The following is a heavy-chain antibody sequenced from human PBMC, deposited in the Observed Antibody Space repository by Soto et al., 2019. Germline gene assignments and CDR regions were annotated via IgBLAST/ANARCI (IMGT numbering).Heavy chain of an antibody. Sequence: QVQLVQSGPEVKKPGSSVKVSCKASGGTFSSYAISWVRQAPGQGLEWMGGIIPIFGTANYAQKVQCRVTITADESSSAVYRELSSLRSEDTAVYYCGGHIVVVPAAPNYYYYVMEVWGQGPKVTVSS. CDR2: IIPIFGTA. J-gene: IGHJ6*02. D-gene: IGHD2-2*01. CDR3: GGHIVVVPAAPNYYYYVMEV. V-gene: IGHV1-69*19. CDR1: GGTFSSYA.